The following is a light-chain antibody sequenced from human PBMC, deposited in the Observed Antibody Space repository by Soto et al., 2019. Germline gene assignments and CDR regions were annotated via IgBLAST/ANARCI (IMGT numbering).Light chain of an antibody. CDR3: QQYNNWRT. CDR2: GAL. J-gene: IGKJ1*01. CDR1: QNIRSN. V-gene: IGKV3-15*01. Sequence: EIVMTQSPATLSVSPGERATLSCRASQNIRSNLAWYQQKVGQAPRLLIYGALTRATGIPARFSGSGSGTEFTLTISGLQSEDFAVYYCQQYNNWRTFGQGTKV.